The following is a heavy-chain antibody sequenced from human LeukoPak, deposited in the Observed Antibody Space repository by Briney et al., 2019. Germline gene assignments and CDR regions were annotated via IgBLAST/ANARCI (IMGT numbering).Heavy chain of an antibody. CDR3: ARGLIYYDSSGYYYLDYFDN. D-gene: IGHD3-22*01. V-gene: IGHV4-61*02. CDR2: IYSSGST. CDR1: GGSISSGNYY. Sequence: PSQTLSLTCTVSGGSISSGNYYWSWVRQPAGKGLEWIGLIYSSGSTNYTPSLKSRATISVDTSKNQFSLKLNSVNAADTAVYYCARGLIYYDSSGYYYLDYFDNWGQGTLVTVSS. J-gene: IGHJ4*02.